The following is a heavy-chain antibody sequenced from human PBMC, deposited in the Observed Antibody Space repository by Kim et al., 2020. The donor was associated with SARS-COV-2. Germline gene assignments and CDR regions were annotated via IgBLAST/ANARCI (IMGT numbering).Heavy chain of an antibody. J-gene: IGHJ3*02. D-gene: IGHD6-13*01. CDR3: AKCIAAAATGTGAFDI. Sequence: SETLSLTCAVSGGSISSSNWWSWVRQPPGKGLEWIGEIYHSGSTNYNPSLKSRVTISVDKSKNQFSLKLSSVTAADTAVYYCAKCIAAAATGTGAFDIWGQGTMVTVSS. CDR1: GGSISSSNW. V-gene: IGHV4-4*02. CDR2: IYHSGST.